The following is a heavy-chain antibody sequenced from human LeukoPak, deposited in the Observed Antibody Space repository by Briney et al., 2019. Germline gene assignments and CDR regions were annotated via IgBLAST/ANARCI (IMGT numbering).Heavy chain of an antibody. V-gene: IGHV4-34*01. CDR3: ARDPTTVTSLPYYFDF. Sequence: SETLSLTCAVHGGSFSGYHWNWIRQSPSKGLEWIGEINDRGRTNYNPPLESRVTLSVDTSKKEFSLKLSAVTAADTAVYYCARDPTTVTSLPYYFDFWGQGTLVSVSS. D-gene: IGHD4-17*01. CDR1: GGSFSGYH. CDR2: INDRGRT. J-gene: IGHJ4*02.